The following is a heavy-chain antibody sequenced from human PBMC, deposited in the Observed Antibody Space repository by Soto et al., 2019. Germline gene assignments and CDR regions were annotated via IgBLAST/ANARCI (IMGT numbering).Heavy chain of an antibody. D-gene: IGHD6-19*01. CDR1: GYSFTNYW. V-gene: IGHV5-51*01. J-gene: IGHJ3*02. CDR3: ARRGKQWLHSQAFDI. Sequence: GESLKISCRGSGYSFTNYWIGWVRQMPGKGLEWMGIINPGDSETRYSPSFQGQVTISADKSISTAYLQWSSLKASDTAMFYCARRGKQWLHSQAFDIWGQGTMVTVSS. CDR2: INPGDSET.